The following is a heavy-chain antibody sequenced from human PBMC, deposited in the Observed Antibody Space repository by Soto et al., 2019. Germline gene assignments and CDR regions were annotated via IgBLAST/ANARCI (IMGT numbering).Heavy chain of an antibody. D-gene: IGHD3-10*01. Sequence: QVQLVESGGGLVKPGGSLRLACAASGFSFGDSYMSWVRQAPGKGLEWLSYISGGSSYTNYADSVKGRFTISRDNAKRSVYLERNSLRADETAVYYCANTSVSASGYYCDHWGQGNLVTVSS. J-gene: IGHJ4*02. CDR1: GFSFGDSY. V-gene: IGHV3-11*06. CDR2: ISGGSSYT. CDR3: ANTSVSASGYYCDH.